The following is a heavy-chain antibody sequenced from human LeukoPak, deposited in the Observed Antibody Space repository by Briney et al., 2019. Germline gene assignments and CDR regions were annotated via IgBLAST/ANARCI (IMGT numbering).Heavy chain of an antibody. V-gene: IGHV3-30*03. CDR1: GFTFSSYG. CDR3: ARDWGMDV. Sequence: GGPLRLSCAASGFTFSSYGMHWVRQAPGKGLEWVAVISYDGSNKYYADSVKGRFTISRDNSKNTLYLQMNSLRAEDTAVYYCARDWGMDVWGQGTTVTVSS. CDR2: ISYDGSNK. J-gene: IGHJ6*02.